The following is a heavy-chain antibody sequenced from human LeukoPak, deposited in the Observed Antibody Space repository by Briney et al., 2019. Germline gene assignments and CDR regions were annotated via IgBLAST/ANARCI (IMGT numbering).Heavy chain of an antibody. D-gene: IGHD3-3*01. CDR1: GGSISSYY. V-gene: IGHV4-4*09. J-gene: IGHJ4*02. CDR3: ASLRFLEWSFDY. Sequence: SETLSLTCTVSGGSISSYYWSWIRQPPGKGLEWIGYIYTSASTNYNPSLKSRVTISVDTSKNQFSLKLSSVTAADTAVYYCASLRFLEWSFDYWGQGTLVTVSS. CDR2: IYTSAST.